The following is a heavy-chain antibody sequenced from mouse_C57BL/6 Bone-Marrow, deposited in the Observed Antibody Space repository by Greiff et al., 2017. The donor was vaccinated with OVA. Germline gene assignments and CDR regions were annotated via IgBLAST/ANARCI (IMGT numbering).Heavy chain of an antibody. Sequence: QVTLKVSGPGILQPSQTLSLTCSFSGFSLSTFGMGVGWIRQPSGQGLEWLAHIWWDDDKYYNPALKSRLTISKDTSKNQVFLKIANVDTADTATYYCARIANYGSSPYWYFDVWGTGTTVTVSS. CDR3: ARIANYGSSPYWYFDV. CDR1: GFSLSTFGMG. D-gene: IGHD1-1*01. V-gene: IGHV8-8*01. CDR2: IWWDDDK. J-gene: IGHJ1*03.